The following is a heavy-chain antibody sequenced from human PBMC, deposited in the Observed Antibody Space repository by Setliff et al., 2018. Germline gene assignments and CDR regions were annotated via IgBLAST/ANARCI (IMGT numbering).Heavy chain of an antibody. CDR2: INTNTGNP. CDR3: ARGSRFGTIVYRGDYYLDV. D-gene: IGHD3-10*01. CDR1: GYTFSTNA. Sequence: GASVKVSCKGSGYTFSTNAIIWMRQAPGQGLEWMGWINTNTGNPSYAQGFTGRFVFSLDTSVSTAYLQISSLKAEDTAIYYCARGSRFGTIVYRGDYYLDVWGKGTTVTVSS. J-gene: IGHJ6*03. V-gene: IGHV7-4-1*02.